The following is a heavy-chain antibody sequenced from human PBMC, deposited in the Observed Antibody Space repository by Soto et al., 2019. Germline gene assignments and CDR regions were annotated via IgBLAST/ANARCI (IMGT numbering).Heavy chain of an antibody. CDR1: GFTFSSYS. V-gene: IGHV3-21*01. Sequence: PGGSLRLSCAASGFTFSSYSMNWVRQAPGKGLEWVSSISSSSSYIYYADSVKGRFTISRDNAKNSLYLQMNSLRAEDTAVYYCAREACSSTSCTYSSDLNDYWGQGTLVTVSS. D-gene: IGHD2-2*01. J-gene: IGHJ4*02. CDR2: ISSSSSYI. CDR3: AREACSSTSCTYSSDLNDY.